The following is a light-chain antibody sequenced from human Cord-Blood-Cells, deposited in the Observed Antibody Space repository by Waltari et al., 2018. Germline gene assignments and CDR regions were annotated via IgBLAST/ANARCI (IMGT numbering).Light chain of an antibody. CDR2: GAS. CDR3: QQYGSSPPYT. Sequence: EIVLTQSPGTLSLSPGERATLSCRASQSVSSSYLAWYQQKPGQAPRLLIYGASSRATCIPDRFSGSGSGTDFTLTFSRLEPEDFAVYYCQQYGSSPPYTVGQGTKLDIK. V-gene: IGKV3-20*01. CDR1: QSVSSSY. J-gene: IGKJ2*01.